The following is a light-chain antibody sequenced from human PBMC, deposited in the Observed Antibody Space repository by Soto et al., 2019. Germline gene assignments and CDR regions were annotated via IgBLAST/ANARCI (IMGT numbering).Light chain of an antibody. Sequence: QSVLTQPASASGSPGQSITISCTGTSSDVGGYNYVSWYQQHPGKAPKLMIYDVSNRPSGVSNRFSGSKSGNTASLTISGLQAEDEADYYCSSYTSSSTLHWVFGGGTKLTVL. CDR2: DVS. V-gene: IGLV2-14*01. CDR1: SSDVGGYNY. J-gene: IGLJ3*02. CDR3: SSYTSSSTLHWV.